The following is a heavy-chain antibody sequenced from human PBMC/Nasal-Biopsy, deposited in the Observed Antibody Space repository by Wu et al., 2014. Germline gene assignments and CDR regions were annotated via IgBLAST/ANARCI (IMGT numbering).Heavy chain of an antibody. CDR2: TYHSGTT. CDR1: GGSISRGGYA. CDR3: ARQTSRSYHAFLDF. V-gene: IGHV4-30-2*01. Sequence: TLSLTCAVSGGSISRGGYAWSWIRQPPGKGLEWIGYTYHSGTTYYNPSLKSRVTISVDTSKNQFSLNMISVTAADTAVYYCARQTSRSYHAFLDFWGPRKPGHRLL. J-gene: IGHJ4*01. D-gene: IGHD1-26*01.